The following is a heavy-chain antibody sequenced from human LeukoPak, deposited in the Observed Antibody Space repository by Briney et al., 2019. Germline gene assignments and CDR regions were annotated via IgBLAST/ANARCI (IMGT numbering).Heavy chain of an antibody. D-gene: IGHD3-10*01. V-gene: IGHV3-48*03. Sequence: GGSLRLSCAASGFTFSNYEMHWVRRAPGKGLEWVSYISSGGSTVYYAVSVKGRFSVSRDNAKNSLYLQMSSLRAEDTAVYYCARGGSFVEYWGQGTLVTVSS. CDR3: ARGGSFVEY. J-gene: IGHJ4*02. CDR2: ISSGGSTV. CDR1: GFTFSNYE.